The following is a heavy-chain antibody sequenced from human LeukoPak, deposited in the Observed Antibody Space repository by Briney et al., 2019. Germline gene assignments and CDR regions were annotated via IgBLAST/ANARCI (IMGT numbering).Heavy chain of an antibody. Sequence: ASVKVSCKASGYTFTSYGISWVRQAPGQGREWMGWISAYNGNTNYAQKLQGRVTINTDTSTITAYMELRSLRSDDTAVYYCARDRAGYFSSTSCYAVDCWGQGTLVTVSS. CDR1: GYTFTSYG. V-gene: IGHV1-18*01. J-gene: IGHJ4*02. CDR2: ISAYNGNT. CDR3: ARDRAGYFSSTSCYAVDC. D-gene: IGHD2-2*01.